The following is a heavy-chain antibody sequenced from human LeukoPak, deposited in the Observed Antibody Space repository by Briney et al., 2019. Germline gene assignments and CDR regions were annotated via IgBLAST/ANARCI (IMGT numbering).Heavy chain of an antibody. V-gene: IGHV5-51*01. J-gene: IGHJ6*02. CDR3: ARRLYYGLDV. Sequence: LGESLKIPCKGSGYSFTSYWIGWVRQMPGKGLEWMGIIYPADSDTKYSPSFQGQVTISADKSSSTAYLQWSSLKASDTAMYYCARRLYYGLDVWGQGTTVTVSS. CDR1: GYSFTSYW. CDR2: IYPADSDT.